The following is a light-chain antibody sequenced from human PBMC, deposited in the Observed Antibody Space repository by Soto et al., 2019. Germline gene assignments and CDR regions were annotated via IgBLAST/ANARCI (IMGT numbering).Light chain of an antibody. V-gene: IGKV1-5*01. CDR3: QQYYSFPLT. CDR1: QTVNAW. Sequence: DVQMTQSPSTLSASLGDRVTITCRASQTVNAWLAWYQHKPGKAPKPLIYDASILESGVPSRFSGSGSGTDFTLTISCLQSEDFATYYCQQYYSFPLTFGGGTKVDIK. J-gene: IGKJ4*01. CDR2: DAS.